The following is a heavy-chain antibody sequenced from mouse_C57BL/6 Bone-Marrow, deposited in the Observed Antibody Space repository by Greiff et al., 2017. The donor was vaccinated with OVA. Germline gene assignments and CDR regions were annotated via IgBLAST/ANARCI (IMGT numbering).Heavy chain of an antibody. CDR2: INPNNGGT. Sequence: EVQLQQSGPELVKPGASVKISCKASGYTFTDYYMNWVKQSHGKSLEWIGDINPNNGGTSYNQKFKGKATLTVDKSSSTAYMELRSLTSEDSAVYYCARHYGAWFAYWGQGTLVTVSA. V-gene: IGHV1-26*01. CDR1: GYTFTDYY. D-gene: IGHD1-1*02. CDR3: ARHYGAWFAY. J-gene: IGHJ3*01.